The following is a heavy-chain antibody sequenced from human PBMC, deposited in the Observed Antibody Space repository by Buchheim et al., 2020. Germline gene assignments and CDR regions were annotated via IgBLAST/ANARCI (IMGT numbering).Heavy chain of an antibody. CDR1: DGSFSGYS. D-gene: IGHD3-9*01. CDR3: ARGSYPRLQVWLTA. V-gene: IGHV4-34*05. Sequence: QVRLQQWGAGHLKPSETLSLTCDGYDGSFSGYSWAWVRQPLGKGLEWIGEITNFGGTNYNPSLSSRATLSGDSSKRQLFLKLKSVTAADTAVYYCARGSYPRLQVWLTAWGQGSL. J-gene: IGHJ5*02. CDR2: ITNFGGT.